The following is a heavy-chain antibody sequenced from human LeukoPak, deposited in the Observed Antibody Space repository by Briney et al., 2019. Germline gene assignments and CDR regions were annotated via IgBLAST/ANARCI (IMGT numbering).Heavy chain of an antibody. CDR3: AREYSRSWYHFDY. V-gene: IGHV3-48*02. J-gene: IGHJ4*02. CDR1: GFTFSSYS. Sequence: PGGSLRLSCAASGFTFSSYSMNWVRQAPGKGLEWVSYISSSSSTIYYADSVKGRFTISRDNAKNSLYLQMNSLRDEDTAVYYSAREYSRSWYHFDYWGQGTLVTVSS. CDR2: ISSSSSTI. D-gene: IGHD6-13*01.